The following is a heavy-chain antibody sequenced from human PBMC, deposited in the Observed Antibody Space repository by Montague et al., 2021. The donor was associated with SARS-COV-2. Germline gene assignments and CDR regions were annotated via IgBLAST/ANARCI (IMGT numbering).Heavy chain of an antibody. J-gene: IGHJ4*02. CDR3: ARDQGGGRYDFWCGYYVQPYDY. V-gene: IGHV3-21*01. Sequence: FRRLSCAASGFPFSSYSMNWVRQAPGKGLEWVSSISSSSSYIYYADSVKGRFTISRDNAKNSLYLQMNSLRAEDTAVYYCARDQGGGRYDFWCGYYVQPYDYWGQGTLVTVSS. D-gene: IGHD3-3*01. CDR2: ISSSSSYI. CDR1: GFPFSSYS.